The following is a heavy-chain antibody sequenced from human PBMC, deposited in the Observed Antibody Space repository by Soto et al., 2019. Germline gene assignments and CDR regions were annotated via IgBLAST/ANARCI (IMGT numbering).Heavy chain of an antibody. D-gene: IGHD3-22*01. J-gene: IGHJ4*02. Sequence: ASVKPSGKASGDSFSFYGINGVRQAPDQGLEWMGWINPSDGNRNFAQKFEDRVTMTTATSTNTVFLELRSLKSDDTAIYYCARDRLRGYDSSGFYSWGQGTMVTVSS. CDR3: ARDRLRGYDSSGFYS. CDR2: INPSDGNR. V-gene: IGHV1-18*01. CDR1: GDSFSFYG.